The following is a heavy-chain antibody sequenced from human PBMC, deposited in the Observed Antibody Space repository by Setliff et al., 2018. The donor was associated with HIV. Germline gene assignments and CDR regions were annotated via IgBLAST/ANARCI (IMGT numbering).Heavy chain of an antibody. CDR1: GDSISSDFY. J-gene: IGHJ3*02. Sequence: SETLSLTCTVSGDSISSDFYWGWIRQPPGKGLEWIGSIYHSGNTYYMPSLQSRVTISVDMSKNQFSLRLSSVTAADTAVYYCARAPTGVTNAFDIWGQGTMVTVSS. CDR3: ARAPTGVTNAFDI. D-gene: IGHD2-8*02. V-gene: IGHV4-38-2*02. CDR2: IYHSGNT.